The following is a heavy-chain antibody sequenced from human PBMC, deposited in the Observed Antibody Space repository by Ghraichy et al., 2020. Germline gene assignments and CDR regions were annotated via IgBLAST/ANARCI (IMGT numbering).Heavy chain of an antibody. CDR2: ISGSGGST. D-gene: IGHD3-10*01. CDR1: GFTFSSYA. V-gene: IGHV3-23*01. Sequence: GGSLRLSCAASGFTFSSYAMSWVRQAPGKGLEWVSAISGSGGSTYYADSVKGRFTISRDNSKNTLYLQMNSLRAEDTAVYYCAKVFGWFGELSEYGMDVWGRGSTVAASS. CDR3: AKVFGWFGELSEYGMDV. J-gene: IGHJ6*02.